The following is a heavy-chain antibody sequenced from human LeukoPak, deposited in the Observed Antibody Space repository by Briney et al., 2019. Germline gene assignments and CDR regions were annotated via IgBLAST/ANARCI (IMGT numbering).Heavy chain of an antibody. Sequence: TGGSLRLSCAASGFTFSNYGMNWVRQAPGKGLEWVSFISSSSSYIYYADSVKGRFTISRDSAKNSLYLQMNSLRDEDTAVYYCARGYSALDYWGQGTLVTVSS. CDR3: ARGYSALDY. V-gene: IGHV3-21*01. D-gene: IGHD6-13*01. CDR1: GFTFSNYG. J-gene: IGHJ4*02. CDR2: ISSSSSYI.